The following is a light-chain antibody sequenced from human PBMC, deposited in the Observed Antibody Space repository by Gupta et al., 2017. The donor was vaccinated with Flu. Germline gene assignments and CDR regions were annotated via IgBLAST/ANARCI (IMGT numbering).Light chain of an antibody. CDR2: WAS. CDR3: QHDYNSSVA. V-gene: IGKV4-1*01. J-gene: IGKJ4*01. CDR1: QSVLYPSSDKNF. Sequence: DIVMTQSPYSLSVSLGERATINCKSSQSVLYPSSDKNFLDWYQQKPGQPPKLLIYWASSRDSGVPDRFSGRGSGTEFTLTISSLQAEDVAIYYCQHDYNSSVAFGRGTKVEI.